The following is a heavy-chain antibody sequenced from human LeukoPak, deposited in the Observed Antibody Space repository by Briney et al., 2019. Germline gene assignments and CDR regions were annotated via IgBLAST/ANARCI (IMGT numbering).Heavy chain of an antibody. CDR2: INPTGGST. J-gene: IGHJ4*02. CDR1: GYTFTSYY. Sequence: GASVKVSCKASGYTFTSYYMHWVRQAPGQGLEWMGLINPTGGSTGYAQKFQGRVTMTRNTSISTAYMELSSLRSEDTAVYYCAILGGYVRYFDYWGQGTLVTVSS. CDR3: AILGGYVRYFDY. V-gene: IGHV1-46*01. D-gene: IGHD5-12*01.